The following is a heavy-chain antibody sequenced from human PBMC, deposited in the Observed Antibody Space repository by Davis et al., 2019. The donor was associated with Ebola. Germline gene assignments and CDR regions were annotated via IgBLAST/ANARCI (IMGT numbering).Heavy chain of an antibody. Sequence: GESLKISCAASGFTFSDSAMHWVRQASGKGLEWVGRIRSKANSYATAYAASVKGRFTISSDDSKNTAYLQMNSLKTENTAVYYCTRTQGVIDYWGQGTLVTVSS. CDR3: TRTQGVIDY. CDR2: IRSKANSYAT. J-gene: IGHJ4*02. D-gene: IGHD3-10*01. V-gene: IGHV3-73*01. CDR1: GFTFSDSA.